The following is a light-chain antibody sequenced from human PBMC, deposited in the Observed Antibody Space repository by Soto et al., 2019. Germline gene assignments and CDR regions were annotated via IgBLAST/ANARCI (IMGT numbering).Light chain of an antibody. J-gene: IGLJ1*01. CDR3: QSYDRSLSGSV. CDR1: NSNIGAGYD. CDR2: GNS. V-gene: IGLV1-40*01. Sequence: QSALTQPPSVSGAPGQRVTISCTGSNSNIGAGYDVHWYQQLPGTAPKLLIYGNSNRPSGVPDRFSGSKSVTSASLAITGLQAEDEADYYCQSYDRSLSGSVFGTGTKVTVL.